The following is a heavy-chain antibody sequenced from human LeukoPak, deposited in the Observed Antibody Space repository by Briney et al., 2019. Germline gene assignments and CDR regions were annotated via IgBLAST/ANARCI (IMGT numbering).Heavy chain of an antibody. CDR1: GFSFGSHW. CDR3: TRMSGSGRQASYDS. D-gene: IGHD3-10*01. J-gene: IGHJ4*02. CDR2: IRQDGGIK. V-gene: IGHV3-7*01. Sequence: GGSLRLSCAVSGFSFGSHWMTWVRQAPRKGLEWVANIRQDGGIKYYVDSVKGRFTVSRDNAKNSLYLQMNSLRAEDMAVYFCTRMSGSGRQASYDSWGQGTLVTVSS.